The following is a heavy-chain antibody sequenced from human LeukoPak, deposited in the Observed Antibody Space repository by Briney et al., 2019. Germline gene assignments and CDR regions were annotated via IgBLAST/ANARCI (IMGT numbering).Heavy chain of an antibody. V-gene: IGHV4-38-2*01. CDR3: ARLGIRYFDWLFIGYFDY. CDR1: GYSISSGYY. J-gene: IGHJ4*02. CDR2: IYYSGST. D-gene: IGHD3-9*01. Sequence: SETLSLTCAVSGYSISSGYYWGWIRQPPGKGLEWIGSIYYSGSTYYNPSLKSRVTISVDTSKNQFSLKLSSVTAADTAVYYCARLGIRYFDWLFIGYFDYWGQGTLVTVSS.